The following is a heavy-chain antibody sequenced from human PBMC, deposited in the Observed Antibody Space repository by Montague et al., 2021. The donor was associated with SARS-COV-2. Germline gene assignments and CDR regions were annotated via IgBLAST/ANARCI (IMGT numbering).Heavy chain of an antibody. CDR3: ARAYCGGDCYFYWYFDL. CDR2: TYYRSKWYN. D-gene: IGHD2-21*02. Sequence: CAISGDSVSSNIATWNWIRQSPSRGLEWLGRTYYRSKWYNDYAVSVKSRVIINPDTSNNRISLQVNSVTPEDTAVYYCARAYCGGDCYFYWYFDLWGRGTLVTVSS. V-gene: IGHV6-1*01. CDR1: GDSVSSNIAT. J-gene: IGHJ2*01.